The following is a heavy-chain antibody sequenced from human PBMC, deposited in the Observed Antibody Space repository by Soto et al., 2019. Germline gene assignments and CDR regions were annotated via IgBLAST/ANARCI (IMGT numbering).Heavy chain of an antibody. V-gene: IGHV4-34*01. Sequence: XXTLSLPFTVSGGSISGYYWRWILQPPGKRLEWIGEINHSGVTNYKPSLKRRVTISVDTSKNQFSLQLKSVTAADTALYYCARFSGSYYYAMDVWGQGTTVTVSS. D-gene: IGHD6-19*01. CDR2: INHSGVT. CDR1: GGSISGYY. J-gene: IGHJ6*02. CDR3: ARFSGSYYYAMDV.